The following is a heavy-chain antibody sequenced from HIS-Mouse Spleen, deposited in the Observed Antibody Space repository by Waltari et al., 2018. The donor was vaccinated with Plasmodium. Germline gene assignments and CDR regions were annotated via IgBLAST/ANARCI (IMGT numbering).Heavy chain of an antibody. CDR2: IGTAGYT. CDR1: GFTFISYD. D-gene: IGHD1-1*01. CDR3: ARGRWNHAFDI. J-gene: IGHJ3*02. Sequence: EVQLVESGGGLVQPGGSLRLSCAASGFTFISYDMPWVRQATGKGLGWVSAIGTAGYTYYPGSVKGRFTISRENAKNSLYLQMNSLRAGDTAVYYCARGRWNHAFDIWGQGTMVTVSS. V-gene: IGHV3-13*01.